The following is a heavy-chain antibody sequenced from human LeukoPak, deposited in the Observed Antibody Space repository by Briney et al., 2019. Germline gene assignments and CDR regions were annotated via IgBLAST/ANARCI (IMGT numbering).Heavy chain of an antibody. CDR3: ARLNPSGFDY. D-gene: IGHD1-26*01. CDR1: GFTFSSYS. V-gene: IGHV3-48*01. CDR2: ISSSSSTI. Sequence: GGSLRLSCAASGFTFSSYSMNWVRQAPGKGLEWVSYISSSSSTIYYADSVKGRFTISRDNAKNSLYLQMNSLRAEDTAVYYCARLNPSGFDYWGQGTLVTVSS. J-gene: IGHJ4*02.